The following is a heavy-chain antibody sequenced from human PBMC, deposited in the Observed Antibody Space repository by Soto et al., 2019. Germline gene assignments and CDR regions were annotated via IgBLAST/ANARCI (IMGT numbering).Heavy chain of an antibody. CDR2: INHSGST. Sequence: PSETLSLTCAVYGGPFSGYYWSWIRQPPGKGLEWIGEINHSGSTNYNPSLKSRVTISVDTSKNQFSLKLSSVTAADTAVYYCARVNVLRYFDWSRYYYYMDVWGKGTTVTVSS. V-gene: IGHV4-34*01. D-gene: IGHD3-9*01. CDR3: ARVNVLRYFDWSRYYYYMDV. J-gene: IGHJ6*03. CDR1: GGPFSGYY.